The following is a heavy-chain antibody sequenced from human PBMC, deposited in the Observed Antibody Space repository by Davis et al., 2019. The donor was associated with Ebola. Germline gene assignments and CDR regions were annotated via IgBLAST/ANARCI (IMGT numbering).Heavy chain of an antibody. Sequence: MPSETLSLTCTVSGGSISSSSYYWGWIRQPPGKGLEWIGSIYYSGSTNYNPSLKSRVTISVDTSKNQFSLKLSSVTAADTAVYYCARTWLPNNWFDPWGQGTLVTVSS. J-gene: IGHJ5*02. CDR2: IYYSGST. CDR3: ARTWLPNNWFDP. V-gene: IGHV4-39*07. D-gene: IGHD3-22*01. CDR1: GGSISSSSYY.